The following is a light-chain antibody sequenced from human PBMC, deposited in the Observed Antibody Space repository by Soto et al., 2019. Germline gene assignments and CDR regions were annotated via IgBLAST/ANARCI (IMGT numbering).Light chain of an antibody. V-gene: IGLV2-14*01. CDR2: DVS. J-gene: IGLJ1*01. Sequence: QSALTQPASVSGSPGQSITISCTGTSSDVGGYNYVSWYQQHPGKAPKLMIYDVSNRPSGVSNRFSGSKSGNTASLTISGLLADDEADYNCSSYTISSYVFGTGTKLTDL. CDR1: SSDVGGYNY. CDR3: SSYTISSYV.